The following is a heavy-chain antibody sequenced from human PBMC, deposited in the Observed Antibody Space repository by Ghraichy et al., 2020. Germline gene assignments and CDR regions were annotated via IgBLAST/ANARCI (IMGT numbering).Heavy chain of an antibody. Sequence: GGSLRLSCAASGFTFSSYGMHWVRQAPGKGLEWVADIWNDGSTKYYADSVKGRFTISRDNAKNSLYLQMNSLRDEDTAVYYCARDLAYACEQLSSDYWGQGTLVTVSS. J-gene: IGHJ4*02. CDR1: GFTFSSYG. CDR2: IWNDGSTK. D-gene: IGHD3-16*01. V-gene: IGHV3-33*01. CDR3: ARDLAYACEQLSSDY.